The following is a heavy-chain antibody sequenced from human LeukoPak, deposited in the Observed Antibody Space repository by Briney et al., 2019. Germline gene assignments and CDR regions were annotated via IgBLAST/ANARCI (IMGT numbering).Heavy chain of an antibody. CDR2: ISGSGGST. D-gene: IGHD2-8*01. CDR3: AKVYCTNGVCYIYAFDI. CDR1: GFTFSSYA. V-gene: IGHV3-23*01. J-gene: IGHJ3*02. Sequence: GGSLRLSCAASGFTFSSYAMSWVRQAPGKGLEWVSAISGSGGSTYYADSVKGRFTISRDNSKNTLYLQMNSLRAEDTAVYYCAKVYCTNGVCYIYAFDIWGQGTMVTVSS.